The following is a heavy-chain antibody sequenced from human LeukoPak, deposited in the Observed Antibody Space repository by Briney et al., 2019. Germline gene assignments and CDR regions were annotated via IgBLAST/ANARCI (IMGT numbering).Heavy chain of an antibody. Sequence: SETLSLTCTVSGYSISSGYYWGWIRQPPGKGLEWIGSIYHSGSTYYNPSLKSRVTISVDTSKNQFSLKLSSVTAADTAVYYCARDVGYSSGWYEFYYWGQRTLVTVSS. J-gene: IGHJ4*02. D-gene: IGHD6-19*01. CDR1: GYSISSGYY. CDR3: ARDVGYSSGWYEFYY. CDR2: IYHSGST. V-gene: IGHV4-38-2*02.